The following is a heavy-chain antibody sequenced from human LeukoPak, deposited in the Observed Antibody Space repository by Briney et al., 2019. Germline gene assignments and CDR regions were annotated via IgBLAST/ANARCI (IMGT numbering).Heavy chain of an antibody. V-gene: IGHV3-23*01. CDR1: GFTFSSYA. CDR2: ISGSGGST. CDR3: AKSPRDYDFWSVTPPPDY. J-gene: IGHJ4*02. Sequence: GGSLRLSCAASGFTFSSYAMSWVRQAPGKGLEWVSAISGSGGSTYYADSVKGRFTISRDNSKNTLYLQMNSLRAEDTAVYYCAKSPRDYDFWSVTPPPDYWGQGTLVTVSS. D-gene: IGHD3-3*01.